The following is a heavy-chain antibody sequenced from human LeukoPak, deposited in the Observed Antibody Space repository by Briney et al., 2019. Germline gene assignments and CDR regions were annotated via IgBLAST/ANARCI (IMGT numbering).Heavy chain of an antibody. CDR1: GFTFSTYA. Sequence: GGSLRLSCAAYGFTFSTYAMTWVRQAPGKGLEWVSVISGSGGSTYYADSVKGRFTLSRDNSKNTIYLQMNSLRAEDTAVYYCAKSIGGVVVVAADYWGQGTLVTVSS. J-gene: IGHJ4*02. D-gene: IGHD2-15*01. V-gene: IGHV3-23*01. CDR2: ISGSGGST. CDR3: AKSIGGVVVVAADY.